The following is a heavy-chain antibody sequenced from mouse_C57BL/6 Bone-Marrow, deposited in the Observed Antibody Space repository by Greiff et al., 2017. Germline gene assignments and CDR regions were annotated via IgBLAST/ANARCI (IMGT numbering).Heavy chain of an antibody. CDR2: ISDGGSYT. CDR1: GFTFSSYA. D-gene: IGHD2-1*01. J-gene: IGHJ3*01. CDR3: ARDVGNSSWFAY. V-gene: IGHV5-4*01. Sequence: EVQRVESGGGLVKPGGSLKLSCAASGFTFSSYAMSWVRQTPEKRLEWVATISDGGSYTYYPDNVKGRFTITRDNDKNNLYLQMSHLKSEDTAMYYCARDVGNSSWFAYWGQGTLVTVSA.